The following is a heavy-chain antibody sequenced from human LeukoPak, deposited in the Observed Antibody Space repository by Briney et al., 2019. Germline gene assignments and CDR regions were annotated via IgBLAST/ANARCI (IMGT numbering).Heavy chain of an antibody. D-gene: IGHD2-21*02. CDR1: GFTFSDYW. J-gene: IGHJ4*02. CDR2: IKEDGTTK. CDR3: ARGPSTVVTTR. V-gene: IGHV3-7*01. Sequence: GGSLRLSCAASGFTFSDYWMTWVRQAPGKGLEWVANIKEDGTTKHYVDSVKGRFTISRDNAKKSLYLQMNSLRAEDTALYYCARGPSTVVTTRWGQGTLVAVSS.